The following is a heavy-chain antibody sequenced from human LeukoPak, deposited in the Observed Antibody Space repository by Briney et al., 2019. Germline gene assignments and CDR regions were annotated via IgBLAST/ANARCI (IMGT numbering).Heavy chain of an antibody. CDR1: GFTFSNYD. D-gene: IGHD1-7*01. CDR2: ISSSSSYI. Sequence: PGGSLRLSCAASGFTFSNYDMHWVRQAPGKGLEWVSAISSSSSYIYYADSIKGRFTISTDNARNSVFLQMSSLRAEDTAVYYCVSTTGPWGQGTLVTVSS. J-gene: IGHJ5*02. CDR3: VSTTGP. V-gene: IGHV3-21*01.